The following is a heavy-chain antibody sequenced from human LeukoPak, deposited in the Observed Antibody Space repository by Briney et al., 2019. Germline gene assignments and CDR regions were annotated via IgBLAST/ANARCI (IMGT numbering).Heavy chain of an antibody. CDR3: TSDGGH. CDR2: IRSKAYGGTT. CDR1: GGSFSGYY. Sequence: LSLTCAVYGGSFSGYYWSWIRQPPGKGLEWVGFIRSKAYGGTTEYAASVKGRFTISRDDSKSIAYLQMNSLKTEDTAVYYCTSDGGHWGQGTLVTVSS. V-gene: IGHV3-49*03. D-gene: IGHD3-3*01. J-gene: IGHJ4*02.